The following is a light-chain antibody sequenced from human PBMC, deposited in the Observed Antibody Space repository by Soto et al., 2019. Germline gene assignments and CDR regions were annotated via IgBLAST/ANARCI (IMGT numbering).Light chain of an antibody. Sequence: EIVLTQSPGTLSLSPGERATLSCRASQSVTNNYLAWYQQRPGQAPRLLVYGASTRATGIPDRFSGGGSGTDFTLTINRLEPEDVAVYYCQQYGTSRTFGQGTKVEIK. CDR1: QSVTNNY. V-gene: IGKV3-20*01. J-gene: IGKJ1*01. CDR2: GAS. CDR3: QQYGTSRT.